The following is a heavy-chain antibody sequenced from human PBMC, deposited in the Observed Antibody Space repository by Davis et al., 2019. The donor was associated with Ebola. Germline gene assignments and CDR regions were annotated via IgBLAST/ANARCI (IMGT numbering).Heavy chain of an antibody. V-gene: IGHV1-69*01. CDR2: IIPIFGTA. CDR1: GGTFSSYA. Sequence: GGSLRLSCAASGGTFSSYAISWVRQAPGQGLEWMGGIIPIFGTANYAQKFQGRVTITADESTSTAYMELSSLRSEDTAVYYCAVSRGAYCSGGSCYPNWFDPWGQGTLVTVSS. CDR3: AVSRGAYCSGGSCYPNWFDP. D-gene: IGHD2-15*01. J-gene: IGHJ5*02.